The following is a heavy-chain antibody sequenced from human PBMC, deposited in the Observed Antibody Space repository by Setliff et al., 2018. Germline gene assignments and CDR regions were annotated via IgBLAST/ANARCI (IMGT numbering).Heavy chain of an antibody. J-gene: IGHJ3*01. D-gene: IGHD6-25*01. CDR3: ARSPANGGHDAFDV. V-gene: IGHV3-21*06. CDR2: ISPYSDYI. Sequence: LRLSCAASTFTLGTYSMHWVRQAPGKGLAWVSSISPYSDYIYYADSVKGRFTISRDNAKNSLYLQMNSLGAEDTAVYFCARSPANGGHDAFDVWGQGTMVTVSS. CDR1: TFTLGTYS.